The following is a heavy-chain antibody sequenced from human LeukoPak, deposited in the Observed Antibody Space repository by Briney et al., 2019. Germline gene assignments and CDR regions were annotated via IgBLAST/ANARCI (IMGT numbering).Heavy chain of an antibody. J-gene: IGHJ4*02. Sequence: SETLSLTCTVSGGSISHYYWTWIRQPPGKGLEWIGYIYNSGGNNYNPSLKSRVTMSVDTSKNQFSLKLSSVTAADTAVYYCARASVLLSADYWGQGILVIVSA. D-gene: IGHD3-10*01. CDR3: ARASVLLSADY. CDR2: IYNSGGN. V-gene: IGHV4-59*01. CDR1: GGSISHYY.